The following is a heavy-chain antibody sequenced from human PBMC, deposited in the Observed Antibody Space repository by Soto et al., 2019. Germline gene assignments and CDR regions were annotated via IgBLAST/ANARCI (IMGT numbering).Heavy chain of an antibody. CDR1: GFTFSDHY. CDR3: VRVRGGGTYHFDY. D-gene: IGHD3-10*01. Sequence: GGSLRLSCAVSGFTFSDHYMDWVRQAPGKGLEWVGRTRNKARSYTTEYAASVNGRFTISRDDSKNSLYLQMNSLKTDDTAVYYCVRVRGGGTYHFDYWGQGTLVTVSS. J-gene: IGHJ4*02. V-gene: IGHV3-72*01. CDR2: TRNKARSYTT.